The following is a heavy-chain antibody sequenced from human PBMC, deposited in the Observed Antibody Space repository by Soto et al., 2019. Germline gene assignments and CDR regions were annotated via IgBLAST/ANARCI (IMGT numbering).Heavy chain of an antibody. CDR3: ARVVPGAEAWFGP. D-gene: IGHD2-2*01. CDR1: GYTFSNYG. J-gene: IGHJ5*02. CDR2: ISLYSDGT. V-gene: IGHV1-18*01. Sequence: ASVKVSCKTSGYTFSNYGTTWVRQAPGQPLEWLGWISLYSDGTNYAQKFQGRVSMTTDTSTTTAYMELRSLRSDDTAVYYCARVVPGAEAWFGPWGQGTLVTVSS.